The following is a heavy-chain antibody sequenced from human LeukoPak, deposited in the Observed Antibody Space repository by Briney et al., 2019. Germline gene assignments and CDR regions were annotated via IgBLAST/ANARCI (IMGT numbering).Heavy chain of an antibody. CDR1: GFTFSSYG. V-gene: IGHV3-30*02. D-gene: IGHD3-22*01. CDR2: IRYDGSNK. J-gene: IGHJ4*02. Sequence: PGGSLRLSCAASGFTFSSYGMHWVRQAPGKGLEWVAFIRYDGSNKYCTDSVKGRFTISRDNSKNTLYLQMNSLRAEDTAVYYCAKDFSVYYYDSRVLDYWGQGTLVTVSS. CDR3: AKDFSVYYYDSRVLDY.